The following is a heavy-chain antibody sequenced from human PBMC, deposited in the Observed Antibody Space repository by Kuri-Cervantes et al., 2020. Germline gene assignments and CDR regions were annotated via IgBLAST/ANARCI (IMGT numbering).Heavy chain of an antibody. V-gene: IGHV3-30*18. D-gene: IGHD4-11*01. CDR3: AKPSMGYSNYLGNDY. CDR1: GFTFSSYW. CDR2: ISYDGSNK. Sequence: GGSLRLSCAASGFTFSSYWMSWVRQAPGKGLEWVAVISYDGSNKYYADSVKGRFTISRDNSKNTLYLQMNSLRAEDTAVYYCAKPSMGYSNYLGNDYWGQGTLVTDSS. J-gene: IGHJ4*02.